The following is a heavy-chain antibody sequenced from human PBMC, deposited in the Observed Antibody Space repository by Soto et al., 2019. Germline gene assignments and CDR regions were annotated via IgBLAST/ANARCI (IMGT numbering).Heavy chain of an antibody. J-gene: IGHJ5*02. CDR3: ARGGLTMIVVVPNWFDP. D-gene: IGHD3-22*01. CDR2: IIPIFGTA. CDR1: GYSFTDYH. V-gene: IGHV1-69*13. Sequence: ASVKVSCKASGYSFTDYHIHWVRQAPGQGLEWMGGIIPIFGTANYAQKFQGRVTITADESTSTAYMELSSLRSEDTAVYYCARGGLTMIVVVPNWFDPWGQGTLVTVSS.